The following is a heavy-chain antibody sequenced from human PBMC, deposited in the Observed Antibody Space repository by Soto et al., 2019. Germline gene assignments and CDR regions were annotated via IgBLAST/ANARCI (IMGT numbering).Heavy chain of an antibody. CDR2: ISAYNGNT. D-gene: IGHD6-13*01. Sequence: AASVKVSCKASGYTFTSYGISWVRRAPGQGLEWMGWISAYNGNTNYAQKLQGRVTMTTDTSTSTAYMELRSLRSDDTAVYYCARENWAAAGKRGMDVWGQGTTVTVSS. V-gene: IGHV1-18*04. CDR3: ARENWAAAGKRGMDV. J-gene: IGHJ6*02. CDR1: GYTFTSYG.